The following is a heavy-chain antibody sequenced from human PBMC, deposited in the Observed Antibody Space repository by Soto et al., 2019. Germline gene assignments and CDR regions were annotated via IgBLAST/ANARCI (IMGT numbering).Heavy chain of an antibody. CDR2: ISGSGGST. CDR3: AKGDTVVVTPLDF. Sequence: EVQLLESGGGLVQPGGSLRLSCAASGFTFSSYAMSWVRQAPGKGLEWVSAISGSGGSTYYADSVKGRFTISRDNSKNALYLQMISLRAEDAAVYYCAKGDTVVVTPLDFWGQGTLVTVSS. J-gene: IGHJ4*02. D-gene: IGHD4-17*01. CDR1: GFTFSSYA. V-gene: IGHV3-23*01.